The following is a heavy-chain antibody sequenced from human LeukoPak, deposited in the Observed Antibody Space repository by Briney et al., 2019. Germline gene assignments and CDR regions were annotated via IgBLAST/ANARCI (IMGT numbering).Heavy chain of an antibody. V-gene: IGHV4-59*01. Sequence: PSETLSLTCTVSGGSISSYYWSWIRQPPGKRLEWIGYIYYSGSTNYNPSLKSRVTISVDTSKNQFSLKLSSVTAADTAAYYCAKSSGHWPHIAYWGQGTLVTVSS. J-gene: IGHJ4*02. CDR2: IYYSGST. CDR1: GGSISSYY. D-gene: IGHD6-19*01. CDR3: AKSSGHWPHIAY.